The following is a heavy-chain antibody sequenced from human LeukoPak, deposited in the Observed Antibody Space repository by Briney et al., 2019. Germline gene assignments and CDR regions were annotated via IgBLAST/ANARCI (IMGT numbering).Heavy chain of an antibody. CDR1: GFTFSDYY. V-gene: IGHV3-11*04. CDR3: ARDSVSGSPPAPGHDY. J-gene: IGHJ4*02. Sequence: PGGSLRLSRTASGFTFSDYYMSWIRQAPGKGLEWVSYISSSGSTIYYADSVKGRFTISRDNAKNSLYLQMNSLRAEDTAVYYCARDSVSGSPPAPGHDYWGQGTLVTVSS. CDR2: ISSSGSTI. D-gene: IGHD1-26*01.